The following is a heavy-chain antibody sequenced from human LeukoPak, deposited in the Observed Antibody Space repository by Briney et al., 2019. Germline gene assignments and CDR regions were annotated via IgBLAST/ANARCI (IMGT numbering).Heavy chain of an antibody. CDR2: MNPNSGNT. V-gene: IGHV1-8*01. J-gene: IGHJ4*01. D-gene: IGHD3-9*01. Sequence: ASVKVSCKASGYTFTSYDINWVRQATGQGLEWMGWMNPNSGNTGYAQKFQGRVTMTRNTSISTAYMELSSPRSEDTAVYYCARATGKDILTGRKLDYWGQEPWSASPQ. CDR1: GYTFTSYD. CDR3: ARATGKDILTGRKLDY.